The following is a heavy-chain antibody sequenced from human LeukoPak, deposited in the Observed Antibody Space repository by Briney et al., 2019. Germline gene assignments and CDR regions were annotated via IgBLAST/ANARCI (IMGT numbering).Heavy chain of an antibody. CDR2: INHSGST. D-gene: IGHD2-2*01. CDR1: GGSFSGYY. J-gene: IGHJ4*02. Sequence: PSETLSLTCAVHGGSFSGYYWSWIRQPPGKGLEWIGEINHSGSTNYNPSLKSRVTISVDTSKNQFSLKLSSVTAADTAVYYCARGLRRYCSSTSCPYYFDYWGQGTLVTVSS. V-gene: IGHV4-34*01. CDR3: ARGLRRYCSSTSCPYYFDY.